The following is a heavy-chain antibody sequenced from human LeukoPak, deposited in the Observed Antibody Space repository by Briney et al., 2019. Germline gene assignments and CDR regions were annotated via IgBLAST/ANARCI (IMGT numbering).Heavy chain of an antibody. V-gene: IGHV3-15*01. J-gene: IGHJ4*02. Sequence: GRSLRLSCAASGFTFSSYAMHWVRQAPGEGLEWVARIKTKGEGGPTEYAAPVKGRFTISRDDSENTLYLQMNSLKIEDTAEYYCTADMSDSSGPSHDYWGQGTLVTVSS. D-gene: IGHD3-22*01. CDR1: GFTFSSYA. CDR2: IKTKGEGGPT. CDR3: TADMSDSSGPSHDY.